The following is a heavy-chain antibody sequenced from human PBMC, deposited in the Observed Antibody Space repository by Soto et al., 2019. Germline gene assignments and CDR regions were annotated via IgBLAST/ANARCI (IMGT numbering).Heavy chain of an antibody. Sequence: ASVKVSCKASGYTFTGYYIHWVRQAPGQGLEWMGWVNPHSGGTNYAQKFQGRVTMTRDRSISTAYMELTSLTSDDTAVYYCTRDPSDGPQFDPWGQGTLVTVSS. V-gene: IGHV1-2*02. CDR2: VNPHSGGT. CDR1: GYTFTGYY. CDR3: TRDPSDGPQFDP. D-gene: IGHD4-17*01. J-gene: IGHJ5*02.